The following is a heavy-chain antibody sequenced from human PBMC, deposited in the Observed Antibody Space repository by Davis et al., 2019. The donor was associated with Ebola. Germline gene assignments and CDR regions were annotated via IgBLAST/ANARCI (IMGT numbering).Heavy chain of an antibody. D-gene: IGHD5-12*01. CDR2: ISAYNGNT. Sequence: ASVKVSCKVSGYTLTELSMHWVRQAPGQGLEWMGWISAYNGNTNYAQKLQGRVTMTTDTSTSTAYMELRSLRSDDTAVYYCARTYIVAADFDYWGQGTLVTVSS. CDR1: GYTLTELS. J-gene: IGHJ4*02. V-gene: IGHV1-18*01. CDR3: ARTYIVAADFDY.